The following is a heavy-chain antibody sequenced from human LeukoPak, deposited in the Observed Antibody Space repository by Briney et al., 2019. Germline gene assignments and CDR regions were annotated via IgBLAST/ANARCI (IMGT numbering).Heavy chain of an antibody. D-gene: IGHD3-10*01. V-gene: IGHV4-61*01. Sequence: SETLSLTCTVSGGSVSSDNYYWSWIRQPPGRGLEWIGYIYYSGSTNYNPSLKSRVTISVDTSKNQFSLKLSSVTAADTAVYYCAKDIYGSGSYYGNGLDVWGRGTTVTVSS. J-gene: IGHJ6*02. CDR2: IYYSGST. CDR1: GGSVSSDNYY. CDR3: AKDIYGSGSYYGNGLDV.